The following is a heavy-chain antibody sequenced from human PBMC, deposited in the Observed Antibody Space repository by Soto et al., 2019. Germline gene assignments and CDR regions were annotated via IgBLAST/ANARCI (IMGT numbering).Heavy chain of an antibody. CDR3: AKDSCSSTSCYFDGDWFDP. CDR2: ISGSGGST. V-gene: IGHV3-23*01. CDR1: GFTFSSYA. Sequence: GGSLRLCCAASGFTFSSYAMSWVRQAPGKGLEWVSAISGSGGSTYYADSVKGRFTISRDNSKNTLYLQMNSLRAEDTAVYYCAKDSCSSTSCYFDGDWFDPWGQGTLVTVSS. J-gene: IGHJ5*02. D-gene: IGHD2-2*01.